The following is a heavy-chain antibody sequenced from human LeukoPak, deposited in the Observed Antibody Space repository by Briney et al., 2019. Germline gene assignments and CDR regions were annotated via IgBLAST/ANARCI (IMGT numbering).Heavy chain of an antibody. CDR3: ARGVPGGY. Sequence: GRSLRLSCAAAGFTFSSYSMNWVRQAPGKGLEWVSYISSSSSTIYYADSVKGRFTISRDNAKNSLYLQMNSLRAEDTAVYYCARGVPGGYWGQGTLVTVSS. J-gene: IGHJ4*02. CDR1: GFTFSSYS. V-gene: IGHV3-48*04. CDR2: ISSSSSTI.